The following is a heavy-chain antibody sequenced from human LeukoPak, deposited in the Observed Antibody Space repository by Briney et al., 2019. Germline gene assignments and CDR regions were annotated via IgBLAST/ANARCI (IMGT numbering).Heavy chain of an antibody. CDR1: GFTFSDYY. D-gene: IGHD6-19*01. V-gene: IGHV3-11*04. CDR3: ARDPGPRGWTRWEVAFDI. CDR2: ISSSGSTI. Sequence: PGGSLRLSCAASGFTFSDYYMSWIRQAPGKGLEWVSYISSSGSTIYYADSVKGRFTISRDNAKNSLYLQMNSLRAEDTAVYYCARDPGPRGWTRWEVAFDIWGQGTMVTVSS. J-gene: IGHJ3*02.